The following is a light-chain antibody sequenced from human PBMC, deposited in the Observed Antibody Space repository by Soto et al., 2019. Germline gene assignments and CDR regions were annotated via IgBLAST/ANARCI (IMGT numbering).Light chain of an antibody. CDR3: QQYNNWPPLT. V-gene: IGKV3-15*01. J-gene: IGKJ4*01. CDR2: GAS. Sequence: EIVMTQSPATLSVSPGERVTLSCRASQSVSSNLAWYQQKPGQAPRLLIYGASTRATGIPARFSGSGSGTEFTLTISRLQSEDLAVYYCQQYNNWPPLTFGGGTKVEIK. CDR1: QSVSSN.